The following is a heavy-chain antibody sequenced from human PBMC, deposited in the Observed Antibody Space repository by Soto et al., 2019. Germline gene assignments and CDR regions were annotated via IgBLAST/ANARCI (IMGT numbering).Heavy chain of an antibody. J-gene: IGHJ4*02. Sequence: GGSLRLSCAASGFTISSYDMHWVRQATGKGLEWVSAIGTAGDTYYPGSVKGRFTISRENAKNSLYLQMNSLRAGDTAVYYCARGIDYYDSSGYQFDYWGQGTLVTVSS. CDR2: IGTAGDT. CDR3: ARGIDYYDSSGYQFDY. CDR1: GFTISSYD. V-gene: IGHV3-13*04. D-gene: IGHD3-22*01.